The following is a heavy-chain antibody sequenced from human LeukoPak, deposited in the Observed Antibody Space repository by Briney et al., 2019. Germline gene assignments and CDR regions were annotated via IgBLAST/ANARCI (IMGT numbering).Heavy chain of an antibody. D-gene: IGHD3-9*01. V-gene: IGHV7-4-1*02. J-gene: IGHJ6*03. CDR1: GYTFTGYY. CDR3: ARGYDILTGYSYYYYYYMDV. Sequence: GASVKVSYKASGYTFTGYYMHWVRQAPGQGLEWMGWINANTGNPTYAQGFTGRFVFSLDTSVSTAYLQISSLKAEDTAVYYCARGYDILTGYSYYYYYYMDVWGKGTTVTVSS. CDR2: INANTGNP.